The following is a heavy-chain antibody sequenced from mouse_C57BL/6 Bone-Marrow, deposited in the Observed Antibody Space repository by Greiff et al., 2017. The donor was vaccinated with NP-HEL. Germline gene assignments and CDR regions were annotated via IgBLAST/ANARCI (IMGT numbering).Heavy chain of an antibody. J-gene: IGHJ3*01. V-gene: IGHV1-18*01. CDR2: INPNNGGT. CDR1: GYTFTDYN. D-gene: IGHD1-1*01. CDR3: ARRDYYYGTAWFAY. Sequence: EVQLQQSGPELVKPGASVKIPCKASGYTFTDYNMDWVKQSHGKSLEWIGDINPNNGGTIYNQKFKGKATLTVDKSSSTAYMELRSLTSEDTAVYYCARRDYYYGTAWFAYWGQGTLVTVSA.